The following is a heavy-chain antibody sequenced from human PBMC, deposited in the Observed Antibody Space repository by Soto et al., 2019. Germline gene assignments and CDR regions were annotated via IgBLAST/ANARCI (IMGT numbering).Heavy chain of an antibody. Sequence: GGSLRLSCAASGFVFSDFQFNWVRQAPGGGLEWLSSITGTSAFTEYAESIEGRFTISRDNPNKLLFLHMDNLRPEDTAVYYSARHNFALRGAFYLWGEGSRVTGSS. J-gene: IGHJ5*02. D-gene: IGHD3-10*01. CDR1: GFVFSDFQ. V-gene: IGHV3-21*01. CDR3: ARHNFALRGAFYL. CDR2: ITGTSAFT.